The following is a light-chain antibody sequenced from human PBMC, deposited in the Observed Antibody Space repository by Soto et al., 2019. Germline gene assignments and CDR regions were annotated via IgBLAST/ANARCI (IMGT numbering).Light chain of an antibody. V-gene: IGKV3-15*01. CDR2: GAS. CDR1: QSVSSN. CDR3: XXXXXXPPIT. Sequence: EIVMTQSPATLSVSPGERATLSCRASQSVSSNLAWYQQKPGQAPRLLIYGASTRATGIPARFSGSGSGTEFTLTISXLXSXXXXXYXXXXXXXXPPITFGQGTRLEIK. J-gene: IGKJ5*01.